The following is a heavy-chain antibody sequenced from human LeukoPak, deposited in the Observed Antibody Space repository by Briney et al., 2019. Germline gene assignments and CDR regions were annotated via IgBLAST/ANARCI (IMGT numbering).Heavy chain of an antibody. Sequence: GRSLRLSCAASGFTFSTYSMNWVRQAPGKGLEWVSSISGSSTYINYGDSVKGRFTVSRGNAKNSVYLQMSSLRAEDTAVYYCTRDYGGTEGVFDYWGQGSLVTVSS. CDR2: ISGSSTYI. CDR1: GFTFSTYS. CDR3: TRDYGGTEGVFDY. D-gene: IGHD1-1*01. J-gene: IGHJ4*02. V-gene: IGHV3-21*01.